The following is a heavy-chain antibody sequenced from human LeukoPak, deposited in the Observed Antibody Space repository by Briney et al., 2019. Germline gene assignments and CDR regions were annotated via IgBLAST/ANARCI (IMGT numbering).Heavy chain of an antibody. J-gene: IGHJ4*02. CDR1: GFTFDDYA. V-gene: IGHV3-9*01. CDR2: ISWNSGSI. CDR3: AKADTAMVTFDY. D-gene: IGHD5-18*01. Sequence: GGSLRLSCAASGFTFDDYAMHWVRQAPGKGLEWVSGISWNSGSIGYADSVKGRFTISRDNAKDSLYLQMNSLRAEDTALYYCAKADTAMVTFDYWGQGTLVTVSS.